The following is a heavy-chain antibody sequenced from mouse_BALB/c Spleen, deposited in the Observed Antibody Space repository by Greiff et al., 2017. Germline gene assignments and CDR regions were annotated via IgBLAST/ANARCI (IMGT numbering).Heavy chain of an antibody. V-gene: IGHV5-6-4*01. CDR2: ISSGGSYT. D-gene: IGHD2-1*01. Sequence: EVKLVESGGGLVKPGGSLKLSCAASGFTFSSYAMSWVRQTPEKRLEWVATISSGGSYTYYPDSVKGRFTISRDNAKNTLYLQMSSLKSEDTAMYYCTRDYGNYAMDYWGQGTSVTVSS. CDR1: GFTFSSYA. CDR3: TRDYGNYAMDY. J-gene: IGHJ4*01.